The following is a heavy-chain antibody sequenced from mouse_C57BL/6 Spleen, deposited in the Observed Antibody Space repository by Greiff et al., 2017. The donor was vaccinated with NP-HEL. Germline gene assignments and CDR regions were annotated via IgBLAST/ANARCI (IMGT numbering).Heavy chain of an antibody. Sequence: QVQLQQSGPELVKPGASVKISCKASGYAFSSSWMNWVKQRPGKGLEWIGRIYPGDGDTNYNGKFKGKATLTADKSSSTAYMQLSSLTSEDSAVYCCTRRGGSCAMDYWGQGTTVTVSS. J-gene: IGHJ4*01. D-gene: IGHD1-1*02. V-gene: IGHV1-82*01. CDR3: TRRGGSCAMDY. CDR1: GYAFSSSW. CDR2: IYPGDGDT.